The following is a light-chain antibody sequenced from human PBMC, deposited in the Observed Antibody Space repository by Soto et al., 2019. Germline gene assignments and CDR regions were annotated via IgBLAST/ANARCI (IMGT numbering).Light chain of an antibody. V-gene: IGKV1-12*01. CDR3: QQAHSFPLT. CDR2: ADS. Sequence: DIQLTQSPSSVSASVGARVTITCRASQDFSAWLAWYQQKPGTAPKLLIYADSTLQTGVPSRFSGSGSGTDFTLTVNSLQPEDSATYYCQQAHSFPLTFGGGTKVEI. CDR1: QDFSAW. J-gene: IGKJ4*01.